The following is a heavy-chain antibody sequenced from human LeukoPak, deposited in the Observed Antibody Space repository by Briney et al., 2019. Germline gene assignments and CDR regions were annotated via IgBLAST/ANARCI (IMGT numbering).Heavy chain of an antibody. CDR1: GYTFTSYG. CDR3: ARGSDCSSTSCYEGIWFDP. V-gene: IGHV1-18*01. Sequence: ASVKVSCKASGYTFTSYGISWVRQAPGQGLEWMGWISAYNGNTNYAQKLQGRVTMTTDTSTSTAYMELRSLRSDDTAVYYCARGSDCSSTSCYEGIWFDPWGQGTLVTVSS. J-gene: IGHJ5*02. D-gene: IGHD2-2*01. CDR2: ISAYNGNT.